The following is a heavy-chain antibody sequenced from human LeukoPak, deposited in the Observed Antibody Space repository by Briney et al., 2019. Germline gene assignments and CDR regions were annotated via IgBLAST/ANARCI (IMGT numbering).Heavy chain of an antibody. D-gene: IGHD3-10*01. J-gene: IGHJ4*02. CDR2: INAGNGNT. Sequence: ASVKVSCKASGYTFTSYAMHWVRQAPGQRLEWMGWINAGNGNTKYSQKFQGRVTITRDTSASTAYMELSSLRSEDTAVYYCARGVLLWFGELHNHFDYWGQGTLVTVSS. CDR3: ARGVLLWFGELHNHFDY. CDR1: GYTFTSYA. V-gene: IGHV1-3*01.